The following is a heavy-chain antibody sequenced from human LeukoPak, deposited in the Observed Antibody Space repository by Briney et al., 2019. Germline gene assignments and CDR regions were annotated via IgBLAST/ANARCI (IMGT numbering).Heavy chain of an antibody. CDR1: GFTFSSYA. D-gene: IGHD2-2*01. J-gene: IGHJ5*02. Sequence: GGSLRLSCAASGFTFSSYAMSWVRQAPGKGLEWVSAISGSGGSTYYADSVKGRFTISRDNSKNTLYLQMNSLRAEDTAVYYCAKDRYCSSTSCNNWFDPWGQGTLVTVSS. CDR2: ISGSGGST. V-gene: IGHV3-23*01. CDR3: AKDRYCSSTSCNNWFDP.